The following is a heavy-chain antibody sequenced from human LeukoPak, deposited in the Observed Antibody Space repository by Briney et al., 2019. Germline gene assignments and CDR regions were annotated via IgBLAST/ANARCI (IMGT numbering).Heavy chain of an antibody. D-gene: IGHD5-18*01. CDR2: IRQDGSEK. CDR1: GFTFSSYW. CDR3: ARDLGGYSYGSHFDY. V-gene: IGHV3-7*01. Sequence: GGSLRLSCAASGFTFSSYWMSWVRQAPGKGLEWVANIRQDGSEKYYVDSVKGRFTISRDNARNSLYLHMNSLRAEDTAVYYCARDLGGYSYGSHFDYWGQGTLVTVSS. J-gene: IGHJ4*02.